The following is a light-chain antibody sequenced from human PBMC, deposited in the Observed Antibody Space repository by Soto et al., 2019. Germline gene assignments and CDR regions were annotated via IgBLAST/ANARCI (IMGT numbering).Light chain of an antibody. J-gene: IGKJ4*01. CDR1: QSVSSSY. Sequence: EIVLTQSPGTLSLSPGERATLSCRASQSVSSSYLAWYQQKPGQAPRLLTYGASSRATGIPDRFSGSGSGTDFTLTISRLEPEDCAVYYCQQYGSSPALTFGGGTKVEIK. CDR2: GAS. CDR3: QQYGSSPALT. V-gene: IGKV3-20*01.